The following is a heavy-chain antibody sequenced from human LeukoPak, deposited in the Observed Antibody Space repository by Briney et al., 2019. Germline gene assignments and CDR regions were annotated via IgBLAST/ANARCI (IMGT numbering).Heavy chain of an antibody. CDR2: ISDSGSSI. CDR3: ARDVAAIAGGYMDV. J-gene: IGHJ6*03. Sequence: GGSLRLSCAASGFTFSSYSMNWVRQAPGEGLEWVSSISDSGSSIFYADSVKGRFTISRDNAKNSLYLQMSSLRAEDTAVYYCARDVAAIAGGYMDVWGKGTTVTVSS. D-gene: IGHD2-15*01. V-gene: IGHV3-21*01. CDR1: GFTFSSYS.